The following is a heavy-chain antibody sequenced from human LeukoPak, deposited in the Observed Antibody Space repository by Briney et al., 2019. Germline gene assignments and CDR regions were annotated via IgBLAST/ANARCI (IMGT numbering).Heavy chain of an antibody. CDR2: ISSSRSYI. D-gene: IGHD5-12*01. J-gene: IGHJ6*02. CDR3: ARESGYTLLVGDRMDV. V-gene: IGHV3-21*01. Sequence: NAGGSLRLSCAASGFTFSSYSMNWVRQAPGKGLEWVSSISSSRSYIYYADSVKGRFTISRDNAKNSLYLQMNSLRAEDTAVYYCARESGYTLLVGDRMDVWGQGTTVTVSS. CDR1: GFTFSSYS.